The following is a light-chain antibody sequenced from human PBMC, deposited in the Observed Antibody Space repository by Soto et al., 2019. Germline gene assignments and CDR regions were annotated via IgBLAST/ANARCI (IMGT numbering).Light chain of an antibody. CDR1: QSITKY. CDR2: AAY. Sequence: DIQMTQSPSSLSASVGDRVTITCRASQSITKYLKWYQQKPGKAPRLLSYAAYILQSGVPSRFSGSGSGTDSTLTISSLLLEDFATYYCQRNAQDPPWTFGQGTMVEVK. CDR3: QRNAQDPPWT. J-gene: IGKJ1*01. V-gene: IGKV1-39*01.